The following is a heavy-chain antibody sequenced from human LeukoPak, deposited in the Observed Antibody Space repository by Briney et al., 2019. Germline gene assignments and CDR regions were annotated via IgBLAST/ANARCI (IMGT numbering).Heavy chain of an antibody. Sequence: GGSLRLSCAASGFTFSSYGMHWVRQAPGKGLEWVAVISYDGSNKYYADSVKGRFTISRDNSKNTLYLQMNSLRVEDTAVYYCATLPYYYDSSGSYYFDYWGQGTLVTVSS. CDR1: GFTFSSYG. J-gene: IGHJ4*02. D-gene: IGHD3-22*01. CDR3: ATLPYYYDSSGSYYFDY. CDR2: ISYDGSNK. V-gene: IGHV3-30*03.